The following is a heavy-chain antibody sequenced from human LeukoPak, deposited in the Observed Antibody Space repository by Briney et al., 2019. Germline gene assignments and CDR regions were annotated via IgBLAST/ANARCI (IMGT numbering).Heavy chain of an antibody. V-gene: IGHV1-18*01. Sequence: ASVKVSCKASGYTFTSYGISWVRQAPGQWLEWMGWISAYNGNTNYAQKLQGRVTMTTDTSTSTAYMELRSLRSDDTAVYYCARDRAYYYDSLVPGWRVWGQGTLVTVSS. CDR2: ISAYNGNT. CDR3: ARDRAYYYDSLVPGWRV. CDR1: GYTFTSYG. J-gene: IGHJ4*02. D-gene: IGHD3-22*01.